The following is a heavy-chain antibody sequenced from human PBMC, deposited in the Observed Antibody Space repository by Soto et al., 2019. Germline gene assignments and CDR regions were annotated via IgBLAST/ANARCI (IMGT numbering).Heavy chain of an antibody. D-gene: IGHD6-19*01. V-gene: IGHV4-31*03. CDR2: IYYSGST. Sequence: QSLTCTVTGGSISSGGYYWSWIRQHPGKGLEWIGYIYYSGSTYYNPSLKSRVTISVDTSKNQFSLKLSSVTAADTAVYYCARRGYRSGSYAIDFDYWGQGNLVTVAS. J-gene: IGHJ4*02. CDR1: GGSISSGGYY. CDR3: ARRGYRSGSYAIDFDY.